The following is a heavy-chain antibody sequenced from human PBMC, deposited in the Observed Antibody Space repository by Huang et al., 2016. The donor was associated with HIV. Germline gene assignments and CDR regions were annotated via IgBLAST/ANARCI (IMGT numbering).Heavy chain of an antibody. CDR2: IYWDNEE. Sequence: QITLKESGPTLVKPTQTLTLTCTFSGFSLTSSGVAVGWIRQPPGKALELLALIYWDNEERLSPSLNTRLTITKDTPKNEVVLTMTNMDPVDTATYYCVHRLRYGKWYVDYWGQGVLVTVSS. CDR1: GFSLTSSGVA. D-gene: IGHD6-13*01. V-gene: IGHV2-5*02. J-gene: IGHJ4*02. CDR3: VHRLRYGKWYVDY.